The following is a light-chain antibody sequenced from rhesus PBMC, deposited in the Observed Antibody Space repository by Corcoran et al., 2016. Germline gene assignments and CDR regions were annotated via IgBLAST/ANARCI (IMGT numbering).Light chain of an antibody. J-gene: IGKJ2*01. CDR2: DAS. Sequence: DIQMTQSPSSLSASVGDTVTITCRASPGISSYLNWFQQKPGKAHKLLIYDASSLESGVPSRFSGSGSGTDFTLTISSLKPEDFAAYYCLKHNSYPYSCGQGTKVEIK. CDR1: PGISSY. V-gene: IGKV1-28*03. CDR3: LKHNSYPYS.